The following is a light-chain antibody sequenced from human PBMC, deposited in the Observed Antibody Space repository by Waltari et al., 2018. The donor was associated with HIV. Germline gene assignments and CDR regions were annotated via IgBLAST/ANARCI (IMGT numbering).Light chain of an antibody. CDR3: QQYNNWPPGDT. J-gene: IGKJ2*01. Sequence: EIVMRQSPDSLAVSPGERGTLCCRASQSVSKNLSGSQQKPGQAPRLLIYGASTRATGIPARFSGSWSGTEFTLTISSLQSEDFAVYYCQQYNNWPPGDTFGQGTKLEIK. V-gene: IGKV3-15*01. CDR1: QSVSKN. CDR2: GAS.